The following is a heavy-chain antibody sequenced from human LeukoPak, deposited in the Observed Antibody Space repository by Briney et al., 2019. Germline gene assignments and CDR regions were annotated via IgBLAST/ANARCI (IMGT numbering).Heavy chain of an antibody. J-gene: IGHJ4*02. CDR1: GGTFSSYA. V-gene: IGHV1-69*13. CDR3: ATEYYYDSSGYYPPRN. D-gene: IGHD3-22*01. CDR2: NIPIFGTA. Sequence: ASVKVSCKASGGTFSSYAISWVRQAPGQGLEWMGGNIPIFGTANYAQKFQGRVTITADESTSTAYMELSSLRAEDTAVYYCATEYYYDSSGYYPPRNWGQGTLVTVSS.